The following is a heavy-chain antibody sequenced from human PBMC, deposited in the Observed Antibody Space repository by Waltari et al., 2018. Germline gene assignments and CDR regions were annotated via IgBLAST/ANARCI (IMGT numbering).Heavy chain of an antibody. CDR2: INDNAGST. Sequence: EVQLLESGGGLERPGGSLRLSCKPSGFNFRDYAMGWVRQAPGKGLEWVSEINDNAGSTYYAASVKGRFTISRDNSKNTLYLRMNSLRVEDTAIYYCAKEMTPYSSSSDFDSWGQGTLVTVSS. J-gene: IGHJ4*02. CDR1: GFNFRDYA. D-gene: IGHD6-6*01. V-gene: IGHV3-23*01. CDR3: AKEMTPYSSSSDFDS.